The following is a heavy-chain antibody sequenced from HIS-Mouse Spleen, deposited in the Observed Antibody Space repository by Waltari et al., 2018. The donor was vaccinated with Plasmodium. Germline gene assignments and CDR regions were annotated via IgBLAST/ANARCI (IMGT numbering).Heavy chain of an antibody. CDR1: GGSFSSSWYY. CDR3: ARDRITGTSYFDY. Sequence: QLQLQESGPGLVMPSEPLSLTCTVSGGSFSSSWYYWALIRRPPGKGLEWIGSIYYSGSTYYNPSLKSRVTISVDTSKNQFSLKLSSVTAADTAVYYCARDRITGTSYFDYWGQGTLVTVSS. CDR2: IYYSGST. V-gene: IGHV4-39*07. D-gene: IGHD1-7*01. J-gene: IGHJ4*02.